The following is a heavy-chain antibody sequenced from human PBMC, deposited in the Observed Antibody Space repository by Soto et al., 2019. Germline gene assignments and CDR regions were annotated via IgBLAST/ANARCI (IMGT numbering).Heavy chain of an antibody. CDR3: AKEGWLQLLDY. D-gene: IGHD5-12*01. CDR1: GFTFSSYG. V-gene: IGHV3-30*18. Sequence: QVQLVESGGGVVQPGRSLRLSCAASGFTFSSYGMHWVRKAPGKGLEWVAVISYDGSNKYYADSVKGRFTISRDNSKNTLYLQMNSLRAEDTAVYYCAKEGWLQLLDYWGQGTLVTVSS. CDR2: ISYDGSNK. J-gene: IGHJ4*02.